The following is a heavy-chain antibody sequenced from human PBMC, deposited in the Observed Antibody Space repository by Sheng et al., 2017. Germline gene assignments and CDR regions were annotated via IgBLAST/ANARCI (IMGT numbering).Heavy chain of an antibody. J-gene: IGHJ4*02. D-gene: IGHD1-20*01. CDR1: GYTFTSYG. CDR3: ARAPRPYKVLPTRRDDY. Sequence: QVQLVQSGAEVKKPGASVKVSCKASGYTFTSYGISWVRQAPGQGLEWMGWISAYNGNTNYAQKLQGRVTMTTDTSTSTAYMELRSLRSDDTAVYYCARAPRPYKVLPTRRDDYWGQGTLVTVSS. CDR2: ISAYNGNT. V-gene: IGHV1-18*01.